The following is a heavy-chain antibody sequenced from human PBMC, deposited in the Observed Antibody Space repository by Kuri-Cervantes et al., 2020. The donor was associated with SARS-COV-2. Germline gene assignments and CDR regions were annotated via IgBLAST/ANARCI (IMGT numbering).Heavy chain of an antibody. CDR2: INSDGSST. V-gene: IGHV3-74*01. CDR1: GFTFSSYW. J-gene: IGHJ5*02. Sequence: GGSLRLSCAASGFTFSSYWMHWVRQAPGKGLVWVSRINSDGSSTSYADSVKGRFTISRDNAKNSLYLQMNSLRAEDTAVYYCARDSPGYRPHDWWFDPWGQGTLVTVSS. CDR3: ARDSPGYRPHDWWFDP. D-gene: IGHD3-16*02.